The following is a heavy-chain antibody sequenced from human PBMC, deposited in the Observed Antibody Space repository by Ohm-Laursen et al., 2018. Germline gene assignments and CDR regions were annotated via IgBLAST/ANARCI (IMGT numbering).Heavy chain of an antibody. CDR1: GGSFSGYY. D-gene: IGHD2-2*01. Sequence: TLSLTCAVYGGSFSGYYWSWIRQHPGKGLEWIGYIYYNGGTYYNPSLKSRLTMSLDTSKTRFSLRLSSVTAADTAVYYCARNYCSSTNCYPYAFDIWGPGTMVTVSS. CDR2: IYYNGGT. J-gene: IGHJ3*02. V-gene: IGHV4-31*11. CDR3: ARNYCSSTNCYPYAFDI.